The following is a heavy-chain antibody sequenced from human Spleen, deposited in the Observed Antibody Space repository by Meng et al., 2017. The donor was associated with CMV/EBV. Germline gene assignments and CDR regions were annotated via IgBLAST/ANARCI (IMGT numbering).Heavy chain of an antibody. J-gene: IGHJ4*02. CDR1: GFPFSDYS. V-gene: IGHV3-30*04. CDR2: ISYDENET. CDR3: ARVVSGWYFDY. D-gene: IGHD2-8*01. Sequence: GESLKISCAASGFPFSDYSMHWVRQAPGKGLEWLAVISYDENETYHADSMKGRFTISRDNSKNTLYLQMNSLRAEDTAVYYCARVVSGWYFDYWGQGTLVTVS.